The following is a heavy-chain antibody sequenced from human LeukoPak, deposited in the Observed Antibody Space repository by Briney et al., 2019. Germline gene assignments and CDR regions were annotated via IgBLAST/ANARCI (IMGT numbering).Heavy chain of an antibody. CDR2: ISSSSSYI. CDR1: GFTFSSYS. D-gene: IGHD6-6*01. V-gene: IGHV3-21*01. J-gene: IGHJ4*02. CDR3: ARRGIVARTPTFRYFDY. Sequence: PGGSLRLSCAASGFTFSSYSMNWVRQAPGKGLEWVSSISSSSSYIYYADSVKGRFTISRDNAKNSLYLQMNSLRAEDTAVYYCARRGIVARTPTFRYFDYWGQGTLVTVSS.